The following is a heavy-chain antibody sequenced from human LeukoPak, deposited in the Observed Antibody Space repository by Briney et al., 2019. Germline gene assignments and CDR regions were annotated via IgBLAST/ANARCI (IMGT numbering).Heavy chain of an antibody. CDR2: IIPTFGTA. CDR1: GGTFSSYA. J-gene: IGHJ3*02. V-gene: IGHV1-69*13. CDR3: ARDKASHAFDI. Sequence: GASVKVSCKASGGTFSSYAISWVRQAPGQGLEWMGGIIPTFGTANYAQKFQGRVTITADESTSTAYTELSSLRSEDTAVYYCARDKASHAFDIWGQGTMVTVSS.